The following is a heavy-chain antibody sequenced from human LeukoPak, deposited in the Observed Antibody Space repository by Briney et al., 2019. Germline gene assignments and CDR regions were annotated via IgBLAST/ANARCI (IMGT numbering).Heavy chain of an antibody. CDR3: ARGTYYYDSSGYYVFDS. V-gene: IGHV3-7*04. CDR2: IKQEGSEK. CDR1: GFTFSHYW. J-gene: IGHJ4*02. D-gene: IGHD3-22*01. Sequence: PGGSLRLSCAASGFTFSHYWMSWARQAPGKGLEWVANIKQEGSEKYYVDSVKGRFTISRDNAKNSLYLQMNSLRAEDTAVYYCARGTYYYDSSGYYVFDSWGQGTLVTVSS.